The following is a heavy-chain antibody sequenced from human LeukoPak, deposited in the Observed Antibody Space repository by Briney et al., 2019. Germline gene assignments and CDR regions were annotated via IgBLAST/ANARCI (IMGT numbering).Heavy chain of an antibody. CDR2: IIPIFGTA. V-gene: IGHV1-69*05. J-gene: IGHJ3*02. D-gene: IGHD3-10*01. CDR1: GGTFSSYA. Sequence: ASVKVSCKASGGTFSSYAISWVRQAPGQGLEWMGGIIPIFGTANYAQKFQGRVTITTDESTSTAYMELSSLRSEDTAVYYCASHYGSGSYYGTTNSGNAFDIWGQGTMVTVSS. CDR3: ASHYGSGSYYGTTNSGNAFDI.